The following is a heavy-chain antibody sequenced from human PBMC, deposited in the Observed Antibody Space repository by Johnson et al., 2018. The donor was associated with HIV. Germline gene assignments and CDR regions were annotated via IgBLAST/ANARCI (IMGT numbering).Heavy chain of an antibody. J-gene: IGHJ3*02. CDR3: ARGTDAFDI. Sequence: AQLVESGGGLVQPGGSLRLSCAASGFTFSSYAMHWVRQAPGKGLEYVSAISSNGGSTYYANSVKGIFTISRDNSKNTLYLQMHSLRAEDTAVYYCARGTDAFDIWGQGTMVTVSS. V-gene: IGHV3-64*01. CDR2: ISSNGGST. CDR1: GFTFSSYA.